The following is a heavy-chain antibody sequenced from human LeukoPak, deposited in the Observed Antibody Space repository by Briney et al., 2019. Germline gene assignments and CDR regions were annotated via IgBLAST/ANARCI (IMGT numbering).Heavy chain of an antibody. CDR2: ISAYNGNT. Sequence: GASVKVSCKASGYTFTSYGISWVRQAPGQGLEWMGWISAYNGNTNYAQKLQGRVTMTTDTSTSTAYMELRSLRSDDTAVYYCARVETPRSRGPGDSSSWYGGNDYWGQGTLVTVSS. V-gene: IGHV1-18*01. J-gene: IGHJ4*02. CDR3: ARVETPRSRGPGDSSSWYGGNDY. D-gene: IGHD6-13*01. CDR1: GYTFTSYG.